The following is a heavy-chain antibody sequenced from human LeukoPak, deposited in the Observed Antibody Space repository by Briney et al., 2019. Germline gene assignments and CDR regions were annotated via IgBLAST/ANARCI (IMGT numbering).Heavy chain of an antibody. J-gene: IGHJ5*02. Sequence: SVKVSCKASGGTFSSYAISWVRQAPGRGLEWMGGIIPIFGTANYAQKFQGRVTITADESTSTAYMELSSLRSEDTAVYYCARDRVNWFDPWGQGTLVTVSS. CDR3: ARDRVNWFDP. CDR1: GGTFSSYA. CDR2: IIPIFGTA. D-gene: IGHD3-10*01. V-gene: IGHV1-69*13.